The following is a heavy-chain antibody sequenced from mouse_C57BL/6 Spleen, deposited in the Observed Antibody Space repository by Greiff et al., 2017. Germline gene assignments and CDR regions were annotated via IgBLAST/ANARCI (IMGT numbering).Heavy chain of an antibody. J-gene: IGHJ2*01. CDR2: IDTESGGT. V-gene: IGHV1-15*01. CDR1: GYTFTDCE. Sequence: QVQLQQSGAGLVRPGPSVTLSCTVSGYTFTDCEMHWVKQTPVHGLERIGAIDTESGGTAYNQTFKGKAILTADTSSSTAYLELRSLTSEDSAVYYCTRLGVMVTTGFDYWGQGTTLTVSS. CDR3: TRLGVMVTTGFDY. D-gene: IGHD2-2*01.